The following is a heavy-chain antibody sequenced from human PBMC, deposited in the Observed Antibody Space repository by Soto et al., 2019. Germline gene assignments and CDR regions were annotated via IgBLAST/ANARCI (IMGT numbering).Heavy chain of an antibody. D-gene: IGHD3-10*01. CDR3: AREWFGDFV. J-gene: IGHJ4*02. CDR1: GLTLSDAW. CDR2: IKTKSDGAVT. V-gene: IGHV3-15*05. Sequence: EVQLVESGGGLVKPGGSLRLSCVGSGLTLSDAWMNWVRQIPGKGPEWVGRIKTKSDGAVTDYAALAKGRFTISRDDSAHTVYLQMNSLKHEDTAVYYCAREWFGDFVWGQGTLVTVSS.